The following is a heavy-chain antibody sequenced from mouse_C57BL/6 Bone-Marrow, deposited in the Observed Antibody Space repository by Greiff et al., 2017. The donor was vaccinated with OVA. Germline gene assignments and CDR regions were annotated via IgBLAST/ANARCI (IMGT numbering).Heavy chain of an antibody. D-gene: IGHD2-3*01. V-gene: IGHV1-42*01. CDR2: INPSTGGT. J-gene: IGHJ3*01. CDR1: GYSFTGYY. CDR3: ARERRDGYYVRFAY. Sequence: VQLKQSGPELVKPGASVKISCKASGYSFTGYYMNWVKQSPEKSLEWIGEINPSTGGTTYNQKFKAKATLTVDKSSSTAYMQLKSLTSEDSAVYYCARERRDGYYVRFAYWGQGTLVTVSA.